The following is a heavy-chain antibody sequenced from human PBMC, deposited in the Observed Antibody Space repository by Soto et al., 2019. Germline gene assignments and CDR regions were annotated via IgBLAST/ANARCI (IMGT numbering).Heavy chain of an antibody. CDR2: ISAYNGNT. Sequence: SVKVSCKASGYTFTSYGISWVRQAPGQGLEWMGWISAYNGNTNYAQKLQGRVTMTTDTSTSPAYMELRSLRSDDTAVYYCARVAVPGAQIGPASCFDPLGQGSLVTVSS. CDR3: ARVAVPGAQIGPASCFDP. J-gene: IGHJ5*02. D-gene: IGHD1-26*01. V-gene: IGHV1-18*01. CDR1: GYTFTSYG.